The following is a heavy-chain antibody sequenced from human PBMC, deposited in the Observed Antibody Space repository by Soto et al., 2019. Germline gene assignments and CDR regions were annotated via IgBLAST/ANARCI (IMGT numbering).Heavy chain of an antibody. V-gene: IGHV3-48*03. J-gene: IGHJ6*04. CDR1: GFTFSSYG. D-gene: IGHD2-2*01. Sequence: PGGSLRLSCAASGFTFSSYGMNWVRQAPGKGLEWVSYISTSSVTMYYADSVKGRFTISRDNAKNSLYLQMNSLRAEDTAVYYCARDLACSSTRCPLHYGMDVWGKGTTATV. CDR2: ISTSSVTM. CDR3: ARDLACSSTRCPLHYGMDV.